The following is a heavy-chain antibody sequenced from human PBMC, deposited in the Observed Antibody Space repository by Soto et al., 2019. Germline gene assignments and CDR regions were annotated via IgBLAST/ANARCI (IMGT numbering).Heavy chain of an antibody. D-gene: IGHD3-22*01. V-gene: IGHV4-30-4*01. CDR1: GGSISSGDYY. CDR2: IYYSGST. J-gene: IGHJ4*02. CDR3: ARAASITMIVVVNNYYFDY. Sequence: SETLSLTCTVSGGSISSGDYYWSWTRQPPGKGLEWIGYIYYSGSTYYNPSLKSRVTISVDTSKNQFSLKLSSVTAADTAVYYCARAASITMIVVVNNYYFDYWGQGTLVTVSS.